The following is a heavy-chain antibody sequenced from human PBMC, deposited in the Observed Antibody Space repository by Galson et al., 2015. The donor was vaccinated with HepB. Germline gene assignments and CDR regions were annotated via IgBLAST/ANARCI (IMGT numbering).Heavy chain of an antibody. J-gene: IGHJ6*03. CDR2: IYTSGST. CDR1: GGSINIGRYY. V-gene: IGHV4-61*02. Sequence: LSLTCTVSGGSINIGRYYWSWIRQPAGKGLEWIGRIYTSGSTNYNPSLMSRVTMSVDTSKKQFSLKLSSVTAADTAVYYCARGFQHGSVYYYYYMDVWGKGTTVTVSS. D-gene: IGHD6-25*01. CDR3: ARGFQHGSVYYYYYMDV.